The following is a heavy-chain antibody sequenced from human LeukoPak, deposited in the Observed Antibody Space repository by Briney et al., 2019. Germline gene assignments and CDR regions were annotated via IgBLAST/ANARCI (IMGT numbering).Heavy chain of an antibody. CDR3: ARATSGSYDAFDI. D-gene: IGHD3-3*01. Sequence: PGGSLRLSCAASGFTFSSYSMNWVRQAPGKGLEWVSSTSSSSSYIYYADSVKGRFTISRDNAKNSLYLQMNSLRAEDTAVYYCARATSGSYDAFDIWGQGTMVTVSS. J-gene: IGHJ3*02. CDR2: TSSSSSYI. CDR1: GFTFSSYS. V-gene: IGHV3-21*01.